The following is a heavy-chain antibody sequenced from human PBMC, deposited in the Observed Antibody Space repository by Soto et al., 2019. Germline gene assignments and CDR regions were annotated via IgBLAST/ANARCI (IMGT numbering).Heavy chain of an antibody. Sequence: GGSLRLSCAASGLTFSDYYMSWIRQAPGKGLEWVSHISISGNTIYYADSVKGRFTISRDNAKNSLYLQMNSLRVEDTAVYYCARDYDFLSGYPRAGFDYWGQGTLVTVSS. J-gene: IGHJ4*02. CDR1: GLTFSDYY. D-gene: IGHD3-3*01. CDR3: ARDYDFLSGYPRAGFDY. V-gene: IGHV3-11*01. CDR2: ISISGNTI.